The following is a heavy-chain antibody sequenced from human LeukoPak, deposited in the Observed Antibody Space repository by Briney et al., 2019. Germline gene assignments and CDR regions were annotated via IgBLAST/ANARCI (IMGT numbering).Heavy chain of an antibody. V-gene: IGHV1-18*01. CDR2: ISAYNGNT. CDR1: GYTFTSYG. CDR3: ARGNRIAARSRPMTYYFDY. D-gene: IGHD6-6*01. Sequence: ASVKVSCKASGYTFTSYGISWVRQAPGQGLEWMGWISAYNGNTNYAQKLQGRVTMTTDTSTSTAYMELRSLRSDDTAVYYCARGNRIAARSRPMTYYFDYWGQGTLVTVSS. J-gene: IGHJ4*02.